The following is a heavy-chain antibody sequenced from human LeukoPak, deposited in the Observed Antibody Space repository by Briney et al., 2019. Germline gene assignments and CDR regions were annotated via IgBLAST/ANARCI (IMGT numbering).Heavy chain of an antibody. V-gene: IGHV4-4*02. CDR2: IYHSGST. J-gene: IGHJ5*02. Sequence: GSLRLSCAASGFTFSNFLMTWVRQPPGKGLEWIGEIYHSGSTNYNPSPKSRVTISVDKSKNQFSLKLSSVTAADTAVYYCARVGGSRNYDFWSGYAGHWFDPWGQGTLVTVSS. D-gene: IGHD3-3*01. CDR1: GFTFSNFLM. CDR3: ARVGGSRNYDFWSGYAGHWFDP.